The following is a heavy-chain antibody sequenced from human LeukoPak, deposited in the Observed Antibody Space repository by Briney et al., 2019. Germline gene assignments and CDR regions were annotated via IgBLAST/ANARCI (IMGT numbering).Heavy chain of an antibody. CDR2: INHSGST. V-gene: IGHV4-34*01. J-gene: IGHJ3*02. D-gene: IGHD3-16*02. CDR1: GGSFSGYY. CDR3: ARGPSQLRLGELSLSHAFDI. Sequence: PSETLSLTCAVYGGSFSGYYWSWIRQPPGKGLEWIGEINHSGSTNYNPSLKSRVTISVDTSKNQFSLKLSSVTAADTAVYYCARGPSQLRLGELSLSHAFDIWGQGTMVTVSS.